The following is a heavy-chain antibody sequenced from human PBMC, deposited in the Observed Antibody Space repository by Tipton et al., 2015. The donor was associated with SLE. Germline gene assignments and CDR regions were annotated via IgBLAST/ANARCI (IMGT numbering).Heavy chain of an antibody. CDR2: IITSEGRT. CDR3: VREFHGGHFDY. D-gene: IGHD3-3*01. J-gene: IGHJ4*02. Sequence: QVQLVQSGAEVKKPGASVKVSCKASGYPFTSYTITWVRQAPGQGLEWMGIIITSEGRTNYAQKFWGRVDMTRDMSTSTVYMDLDSPTSDDTAIYYCVREFHGGHFDYWEQVSLITVAS. V-gene: IGHV1-46*01. CDR1: GYPFTSYT.